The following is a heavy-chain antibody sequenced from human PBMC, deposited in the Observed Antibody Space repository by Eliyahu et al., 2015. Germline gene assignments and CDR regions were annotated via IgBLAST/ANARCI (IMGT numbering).Heavy chain of an antibody. J-gene: IGHJ5*02. D-gene: IGHD2-2*01. CDR1: GFXFXSYX. V-gene: IGHV3-21*01. CDR3: ARLILGYCSSTSCYGS. Sequence: EVQLVESGGGLVKPGGSXRLSCAASGFXFXSYXMNWVRQAPGKGLEWVSSISSSSSYIYYADSVKGRFTISRDNAKNSLYLQMNSLRAEDTAVYYCARLILGYCSSTSCYGSWGQGTLVTVSS. CDR2: ISSSSSYI.